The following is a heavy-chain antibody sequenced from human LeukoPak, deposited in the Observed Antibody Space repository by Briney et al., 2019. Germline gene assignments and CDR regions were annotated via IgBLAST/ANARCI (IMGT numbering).Heavy chain of an antibody. Sequence: ASVKVSCKASGYTFTSYGISWVRQAPGQGLEWMGWISAYNGNTNYAQKLQGRVTMTTDTSTSTAYMELRSLRSDDTAVYYCARGVAAAGPAGHYGMDVWGQGTTVTVSS. CDR1: GYTFTSYG. CDR2: ISAYNGNT. V-gene: IGHV1-18*01. D-gene: IGHD6-13*01. CDR3: ARGVAAAGPAGHYGMDV. J-gene: IGHJ6*02.